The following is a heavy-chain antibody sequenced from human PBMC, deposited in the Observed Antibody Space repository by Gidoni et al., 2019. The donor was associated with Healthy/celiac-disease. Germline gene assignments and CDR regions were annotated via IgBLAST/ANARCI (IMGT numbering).Heavy chain of an antibody. D-gene: IGHD1-26*01. J-gene: IGHJ4*02. V-gene: IGHV4-39*01. CDR1: GGSISSSSYY. Sequence: QLQLQESGPGLVKPSETLSLTCTVSGGSISSSSYYWGWIRQPPGKGLEWLGSIYYSGSTSYNPSLKSRVTISVDTSKNQFSLKLSSVTAADTAVYYCARHSGSYPYQSDYWGQGTLVTVSS. CDR2: IYYSGST. CDR3: ARHSGSYPYQSDY.